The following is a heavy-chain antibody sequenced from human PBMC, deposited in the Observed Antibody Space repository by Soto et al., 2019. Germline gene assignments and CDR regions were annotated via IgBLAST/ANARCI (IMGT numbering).Heavy chain of an antibody. CDR1: GYTFTRYY. V-gene: IGHV1-46*01. CDR2: INPSGGST. CDR3: ARGGSQDMVRALPDYYYGMDV. D-gene: IGHD3-10*01. J-gene: IGHJ6*02. Sequence: ASVKVSCKASGYTFTRYYMHWVRQAPGQGLEWMGIINPSGGSTSYAQKFQGRVTMTRDTSTSTVYMELSSLRSEDTAVYYCARGGSQDMVRALPDYYYGMDVWGQGTTVTVSS.